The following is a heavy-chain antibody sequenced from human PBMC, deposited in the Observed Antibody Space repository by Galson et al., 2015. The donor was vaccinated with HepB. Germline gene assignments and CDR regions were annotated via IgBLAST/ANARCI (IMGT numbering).Heavy chain of an antibody. V-gene: IGHV3-30*18. CDR1: GFTFSSYG. Sequence: SLRLSCAASGFTFSSYGMHWVRQAPGKGLEWVAVITYDGSTKYYADSVKGRFTISRDNSKNTLYLQMNSLRAEDTAVYYCAKVRWTTGTKYYYFYVMDVCDRGTTVTVSS. CDR3: AKVRWTTGTKYYYFYVMDV. D-gene: IGHD1-14*01. CDR2: ITYDGSTK. J-gene: IGHJ6*02.